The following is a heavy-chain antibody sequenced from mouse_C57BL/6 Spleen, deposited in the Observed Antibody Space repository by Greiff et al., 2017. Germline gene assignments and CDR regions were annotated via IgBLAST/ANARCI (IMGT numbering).Heavy chain of an antibody. J-gene: IGHJ1*03. CDR3: ARPCGSSLSYWYFDV. V-gene: IGHV1-64*01. CDR1: GYTFTSYW. D-gene: IGHD1-1*01. CDR2: IHPNSGST. Sequence: QVQLQQPGAELVKPGASVKLSCKASGYTFTSYWMHWVKQRPGQGLEWIGMIHPNSGSTNYNEKFKSKATLTVDKSSSTAYMQLSSLTSEDSAVYYCARPCGSSLSYWYFDVWGTGTTVTVSS.